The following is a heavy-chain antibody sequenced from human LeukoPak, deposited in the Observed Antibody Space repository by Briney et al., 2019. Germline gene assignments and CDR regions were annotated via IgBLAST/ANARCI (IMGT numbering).Heavy chain of an antibody. V-gene: IGHV4-4*02. Sequence: PSGTLSLTCGLSGGSINHTNWWSWVRPPPGQGLVGLGEISLSGLTNYNPSLKSRVTVSLDKSKNHHSLNLSSVTAADTAVYYCARENGAIAPFVYWGQGTLVTVPS. CDR3: ARENGAIAPFVY. CDR1: GGSINHTNW. CDR2: ISLSGLT. D-gene: IGHD2-8*01. J-gene: IGHJ4*02.